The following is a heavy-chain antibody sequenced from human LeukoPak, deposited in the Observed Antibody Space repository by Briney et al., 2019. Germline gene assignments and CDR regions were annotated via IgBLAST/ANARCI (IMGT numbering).Heavy chain of an antibody. CDR1: GFTFSSYW. J-gene: IGHJ4*02. Sequence: GGSLRLSCAASGFTFSSYWMSWVRQAPGKGLEWVANIKQDGSEKYYVDSVKGRFTISRDNAKKSLYLQMNSLRVEDTGVYYCASSPIAVALPSYWGQGTLVTVSS. V-gene: IGHV3-7*01. D-gene: IGHD6-19*01. CDR3: ASSPIAVALPSY. CDR2: IKQDGSEK.